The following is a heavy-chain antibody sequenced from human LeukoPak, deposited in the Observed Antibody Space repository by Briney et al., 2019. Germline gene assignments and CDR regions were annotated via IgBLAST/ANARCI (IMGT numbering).Heavy chain of an antibody. CDR2: ISAYNGNT. J-gene: IGHJ4*02. V-gene: IGHV1-18*01. CDR3: ARVAARYSSSWYIY. CDR1: GYTFTSYG. D-gene: IGHD6-13*01. Sequence: ASVKVSCKASGYTFTSYGISWVRQAPGQGLEWTGWISAYNGNTNYAQKLQGRVTMTTDTSTSTAYMELRSLRSDDTAVYYCARVAARYSSSWYIYWGQGTLVTVSS.